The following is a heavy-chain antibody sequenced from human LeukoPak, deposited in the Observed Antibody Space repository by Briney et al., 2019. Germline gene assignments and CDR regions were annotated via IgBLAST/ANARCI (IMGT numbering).Heavy chain of an antibody. CDR3: ARERSSGSSLDY. CDR2: IYTSGST. CDR1: GGSLSSYY. V-gene: IGHV4-4*07. J-gene: IGHJ4*02. Sequence: SGTLSLTCTVSGGSLSSYYWSWIRQPAGKGLEWIGRIYTSGSTNYNPSLKSRVTMSLETSKNQFSLKLSSVTAADTAVYYCARERSSGSSLDYWGQGTLVTVSS. D-gene: IGHD1-26*01.